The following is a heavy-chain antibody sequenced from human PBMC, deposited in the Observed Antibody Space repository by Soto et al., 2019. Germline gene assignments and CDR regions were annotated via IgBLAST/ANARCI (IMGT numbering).Heavy chain of an antibody. D-gene: IGHD6-19*01. J-gene: IGHJ4*02. Sequence: PSETLSLTCAVPGYSISSGYYWGLIRQPPGKGLEWIGSIYHSGSTYYNPSLKSRVTISVDTSKNQFSLKLSSVTAADTAVYYCARVVAVAAKDRYYFDYWGQGTLVTVSS. CDR3: ARVVAVAAKDRYYFDY. V-gene: IGHV4-38-2*01. CDR2: IYHSGST. CDR1: GYSISSGYY.